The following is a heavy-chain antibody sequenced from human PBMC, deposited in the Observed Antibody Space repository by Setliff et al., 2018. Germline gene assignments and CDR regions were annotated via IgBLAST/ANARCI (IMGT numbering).Heavy chain of an antibody. V-gene: IGHV3-74*01. D-gene: IGHD7-27*01. J-gene: IGHJ6*03. CDR1: GFTFSRYW. CDR2: INPDGSIT. CDR3: ASIDWGENFYNTDV. Sequence: GESLKISCAASGFTFSRYWMYWVRQVPGKGLVWVSRINPDGSITNYADSVRGRFTISRDNAKNTLYLQMNSLRAEDTAVYFCASIDWGENFYNTDVWGKGTTVTVS.